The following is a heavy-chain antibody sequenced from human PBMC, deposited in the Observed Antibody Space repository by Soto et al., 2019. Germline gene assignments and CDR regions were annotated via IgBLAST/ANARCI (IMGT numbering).Heavy chain of an antibody. V-gene: IGHV1-46*01. CDR1: GYTFTSYY. D-gene: IGHD2-8*01. CDR2: INPSGGST. CDR3: AKECMMNNYYSYGMDG. J-gene: IGHJ6*02. Sequence: ASVKVSCKASGYTFTSYYMHWVRQAPGQGLEWMGIINPSGGSTSYAQKFQGRVTMTRDTSTSTVYMELSSLRSEDTAVYYWAKECMMNNYYSYGMDGWGPGTTVTLSS.